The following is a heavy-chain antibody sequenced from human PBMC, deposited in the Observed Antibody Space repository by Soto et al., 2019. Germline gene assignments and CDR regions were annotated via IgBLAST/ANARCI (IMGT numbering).Heavy chain of an antibody. Sequence: SVKVSCKASGGTFSSYTISWVRQAPGQGLEWMGRIIPILGIANYAQKFQGRVTITADKSTSTAYMELSSLRSEDTAVYYCARDTRVGNEVPAPQVGFQPKNSGQETLVTVPS. CDR2: IIPILGIA. CDR3: ARDTRVGNEVPAPQVGFQPKN. CDR1: GGTFSSYT. D-gene: IGHD3-10*01. V-gene: IGHV1-69*04. J-gene: IGHJ4*02.